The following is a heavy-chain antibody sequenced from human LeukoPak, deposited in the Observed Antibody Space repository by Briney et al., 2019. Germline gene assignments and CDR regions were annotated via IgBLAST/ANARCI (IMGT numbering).Heavy chain of an antibody. CDR3: ARPWSNGMTDYDFWSGYYTLQNWFDP. Sequence: GASVKVSFKSSVYTFTSYYMHWVRQAPGQGLEWMGIINPSGGRTSYAQKFQGRVTITRDMSTSTVYMELSSLRSADTAVYYCARPWSNGMTDYDFWSGYYTLQNWFDPWGQGTLVTVSS. CDR2: INPSGGRT. D-gene: IGHD3-3*01. J-gene: IGHJ5*02. V-gene: IGHV1-46*01. CDR1: VYTFTSYY.